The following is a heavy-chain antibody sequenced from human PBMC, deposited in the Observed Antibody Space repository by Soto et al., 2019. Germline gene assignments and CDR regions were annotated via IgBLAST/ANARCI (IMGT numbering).Heavy chain of an antibody. J-gene: IGHJ6*02. CDR2: IYYSGST. Sequence: SETLSLTCTVSGGSIRSGGYYWSWIRQHPGKGLEWIGYIYYSGSTYYNPSLKSRVTISVDTSKNQFSLKLSSVTVADTAVYYCARGNTIQPNPFYAMDVWGQGTTVTVSS. CDR1: GGSIRSGGYY. D-gene: IGHD3-3*01. CDR3: ARGNTIQPNPFYAMDV. V-gene: IGHV4-31*03.